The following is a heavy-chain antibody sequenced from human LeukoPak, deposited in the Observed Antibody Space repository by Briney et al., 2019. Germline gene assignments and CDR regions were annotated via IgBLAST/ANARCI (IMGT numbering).Heavy chain of an antibody. CDR2: IYYSGST. V-gene: IGHV4-30-4*08. Sequence: KPSETLSLTCTVSGGSISSGDYYWSWIRQPPGKGLEWIGYIYYSGSTYYNPSLKSRVTISVDTSKNQFSLKLSSVTAADTAVYYCARDPHDYGVGYWGQGTLVTVSS. D-gene: IGHD4-17*01. J-gene: IGHJ4*02. CDR1: GGSISSGDYY. CDR3: ARDPHDYGVGY.